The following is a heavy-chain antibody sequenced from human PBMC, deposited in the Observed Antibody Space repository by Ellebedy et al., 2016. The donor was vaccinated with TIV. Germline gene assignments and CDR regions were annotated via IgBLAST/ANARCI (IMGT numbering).Heavy chain of an antibody. D-gene: IGHD3-22*01. CDR1: GFTFRNFA. Sequence: GESLKISCAASGFTFRNFAMTWVRQAPGKGLEWVSSISSSGVSSDYADSVRGRVTISRDNSKSTLYLKMNSLRADDSAEYYCAKLDSSGYYYGRLDYWGQGTLVTVSS. CDR3: AKLDSSGYYYGRLDY. J-gene: IGHJ4*02. CDR2: ISSSGVSS. V-gene: IGHV3-23*01.